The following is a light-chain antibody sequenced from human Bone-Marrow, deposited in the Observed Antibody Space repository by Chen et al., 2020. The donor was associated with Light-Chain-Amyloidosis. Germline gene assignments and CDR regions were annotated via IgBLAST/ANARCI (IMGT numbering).Light chain of an antibody. CDR3: QSADSSGTYEVI. Sequence: SYVLSQPPSVSVSPGQTARIPCSGDDLPTKYAYWYQQKPGQAPVLVIHRDTERPSGISERFSGSSSGTTATLTISGVQAEDEADYHCQSADSSGTYEVIFGGGTKPTVL. J-gene: IGLJ2*01. CDR2: RDT. V-gene: IGLV3-25*03. CDR1: DLPTKY.